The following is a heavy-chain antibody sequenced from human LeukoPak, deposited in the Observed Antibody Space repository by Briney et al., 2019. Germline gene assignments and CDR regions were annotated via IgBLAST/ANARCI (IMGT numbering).Heavy chain of an antibody. Sequence: GGSLRLSCAASGFTFSSYGMHWVRQAPGKGLEWVAFIRYDGSNKYYADSVKGRFTISRDNSKNTLYLQMNSLRAEDTAVYYCAKDLSASSVGTFDYWGQGTLVTVSS. J-gene: IGHJ4*02. CDR2: IRYDGSNK. CDR3: AKDLSASSVGTFDY. CDR1: GFTFSSYG. D-gene: IGHD2-21*02. V-gene: IGHV3-30*02.